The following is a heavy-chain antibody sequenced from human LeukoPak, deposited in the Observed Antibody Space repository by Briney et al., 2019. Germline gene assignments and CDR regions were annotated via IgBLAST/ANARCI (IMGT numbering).Heavy chain of an antibody. J-gene: IGHJ4*02. D-gene: IGHD5-18*01. CDR1: GFTFSSYW. CDR3: AKVNIQLGDY. Sequence: GGSLRLSCAASGFTFSSYWMHWVRQAPGKGLEWVSAISGSGGSTYYADSVKGRFTISRDNSKNTLYLQMNSLRAEDTAVYYCAKVNIQLGDYWGQGTLVTVSS. CDR2: ISGSGGST. V-gene: IGHV3-23*01.